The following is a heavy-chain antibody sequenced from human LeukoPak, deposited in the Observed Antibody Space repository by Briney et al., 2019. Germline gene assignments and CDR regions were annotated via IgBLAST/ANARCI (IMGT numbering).Heavy chain of an antibody. J-gene: IGHJ6*02. CDR1: GYTFTSYG. Sequence: GASVKVSCKASGYTFTSYGISWVRQAPGQGLEWMGWISAYNGNTNYAQKLQGRVTMTTDTSTSTAYMELRSLRSDDTAVYCCARVGTYYYDSSGYHEDYYGMDVWGQGTTVTVSS. V-gene: IGHV1-18*01. CDR2: ISAYNGNT. D-gene: IGHD3-22*01. CDR3: ARVGTYYYDSSGYHEDYYGMDV.